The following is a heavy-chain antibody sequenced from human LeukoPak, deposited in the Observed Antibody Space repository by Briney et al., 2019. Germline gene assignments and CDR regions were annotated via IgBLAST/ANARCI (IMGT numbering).Heavy chain of an antibody. J-gene: IGHJ6*03. CDR1: GGSFSGYY. Sequence: KPSETLSLTCAVYGGSFSGYYWSWIRQPPGKGLEWIGEINHSGSTNYNPSLKSRVTISVDTSKNQFSLKLSSVTAADTAVYYCARDHGSSGYDYYYYMDVWGKGTTVTVSS. D-gene: IGHD3-22*01. CDR2: INHSGST. CDR3: ARDHGSSGYDYYYYMDV. V-gene: IGHV4-34*01.